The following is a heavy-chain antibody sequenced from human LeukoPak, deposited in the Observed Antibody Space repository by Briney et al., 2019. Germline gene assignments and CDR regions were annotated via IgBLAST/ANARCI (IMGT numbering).Heavy chain of an antibody. D-gene: IGHD6-13*01. CDR2: INHSGST. Sequence: SETLSLTCAVYGGSFSGYYWSWLRQPPGKGLEWIGEINHSGSTNYNPSLKSRVTISVDTSKNQFSLKLSSVTAADTAVYYCARGLAAAGTGWAFDIWGQGTMVTVSS. CDR1: GGSFSGYY. CDR3: ARGLAAAGTGWAFDI. V-gene: IGHV4-34*01. J-gene: IGHJ3*02.